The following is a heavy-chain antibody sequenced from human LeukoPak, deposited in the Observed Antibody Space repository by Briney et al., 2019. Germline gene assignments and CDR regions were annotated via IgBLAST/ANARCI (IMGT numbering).Heavy chain of an antibody. CDR3: ARAKPKNMVRGLIMRRESRYYFDY. J-gene: IGHJ4*02. CDR2: IYSGGST. Sequence: ETLSLTCTVSGGSISSYYWSWIRQPPGKGLEWVSVIYSGGSTYYADSVKGRFTISRDNSKSTLYIQMNSLRAEDTAVYYCARAKPKNMVRGLIMRRESRYYFDYWGRGTLVTVSS. V-gene: IGHV3-53*01. D-gene: IGHD3-10*01. CDR1: GGSISSYY.